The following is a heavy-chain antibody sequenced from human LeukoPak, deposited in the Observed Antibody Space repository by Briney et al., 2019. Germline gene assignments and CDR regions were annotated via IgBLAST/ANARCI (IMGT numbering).Heavy chain of an antibody. CDR2: IYNDGTT. Sequence: SETLSLTCTVSGGSISSGSYYWGWIRQPPGKGLEWIGSIYNDGTTYYNTSLKSRVTISVDTSKNQFSLVLTSVTAADTAVYYCARHADSGSHYSPSDYWGQGTLVTVSS. J-gene: IGHJ4*02. D-gene: IGHD1-26*01. V-gene: IGHV4-39*07. CDR3: ARHADSGSHYSPSDY. CDR1: GGSISSGSYY.